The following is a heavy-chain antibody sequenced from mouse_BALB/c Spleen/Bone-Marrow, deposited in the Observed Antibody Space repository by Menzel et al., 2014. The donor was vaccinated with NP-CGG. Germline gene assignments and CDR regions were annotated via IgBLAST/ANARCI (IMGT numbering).Heavy chain of an antibody. J-gene: IGHJ1*01. CDR2: IDPANGNT. Sequence: EVQLQESGAELVKPGASVKLSCTASGFNIKDTYMHWVKQRPEQGLEWIGRIDPANGNTKYDPKFQGKATITADTSSNTAYLQLSSLTSDDTSVDYWATYRYGWYLDDWGAGTTVPVSS. D-gene: IGHD2-14*01. CDR1: GFNIKDTY. CDR3: ATYRYGWYLDD. V-gene: IGHV14-3*02.